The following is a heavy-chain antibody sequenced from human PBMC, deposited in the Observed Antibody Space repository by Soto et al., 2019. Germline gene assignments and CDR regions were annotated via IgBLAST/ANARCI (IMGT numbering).Heavy chain of an antibody. CDR1: GFTFSSYG. J-gene: IGHJ6*02. CDR2: ISYDGSNK. V-gene: IGHV3-30*18. CDR3: AKDQGYCTNGVCSTGDYYYYGMDV. Sequence: QVQLVESGGGVVQPGRSLRLSCAASGFTFSSYGMHWVRQAPGKGLEWVAVISYDGSNKYYADSVKGRFTISRDNSKNTLNLKMTSLRAEDTAVYYCAKDQGYCTNGVCSTGDYYYYGMDVWGQGTTVTVSS. D-gene: IGHD2-8*01.